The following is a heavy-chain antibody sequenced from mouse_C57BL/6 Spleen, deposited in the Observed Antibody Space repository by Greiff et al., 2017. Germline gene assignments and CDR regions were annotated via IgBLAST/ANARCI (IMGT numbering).Heavy chain of an antibody. Sequence: EVQLQQSGTVLARPGASVKMSCKTSGYTFTSYWMHWVKQRPGQGLEWIGAIYPGNSDTSYNQKFKGKAKLTAVTSASTAYMELSSLTNEDSAVYYCTSGSSYVYWYFDVWGTGTTVTVSS. CDR3: TSGSSYVYWYFDV. CDR1: GYTFTSYW. D-gene: IGHD1-1*01. CDR2: IYPGNSDT. J-gene: IGHJ1*03. V-gene: IGHV1-5*01.